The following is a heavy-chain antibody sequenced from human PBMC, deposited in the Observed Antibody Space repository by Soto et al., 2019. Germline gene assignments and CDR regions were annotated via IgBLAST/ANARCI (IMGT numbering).Heavy chain of an antibody. CDR2: IYYSGRT. CDR1: GDSISSGDYY. CDR3: GGQDYGAKGYYFEN. Sequence: SETLSLTCTVSGDSISSGDYYWTWIRQHPEKGLEWIGYIYYSGRTSYNPSLKSRLTISVDTSKNQFFLKLSSLTAADTAVYYWGGQDYGAKGYYFENWGQGALVTVSS. D-gene: IGHD3-16*01. V-gene: IGHV4-31*03. J-gene: IGHJ4*02.